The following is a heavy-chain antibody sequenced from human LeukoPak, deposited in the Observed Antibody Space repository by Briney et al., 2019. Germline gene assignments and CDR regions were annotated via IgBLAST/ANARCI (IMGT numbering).Heavy chain of an antibody. Sequence: SSETLSLICAVYGGSFSDYYWSWIRQPPGKGLEWIGEIYHSGSTNYNPSLKSRVTISVDTSKNQFSLKLSSVTAADTAVFYCARHLNYYDSSAQKAFDIWGQGTMVTVSS. J-gene: IGHJ3*02. CDR3: ARHLNYYDSSAQKAFDI. V-gene: IGHV4-34*01. D-gene: IGHD3-22*01. CDR2: IYHSGST. CDR1: GGSFSDYY.